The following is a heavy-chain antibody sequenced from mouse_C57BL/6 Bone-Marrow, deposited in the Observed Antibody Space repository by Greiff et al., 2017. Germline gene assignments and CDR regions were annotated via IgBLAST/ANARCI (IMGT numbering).Heavy chain of an antibody. V-gene: IGHV5-6*02. CDR2: ISSGGSYT. CDR3: ARQETPDYYIDY. CDR1: GFSFSSYG. Sequence: DVKLVESGGDLVKPGGSLKLSCAASGFSFSSYGMSWVRQTPDKRLEWVATISSGGSYTYYPDSVKGLFTISRDNANNTLYLQMSSLKSEDTAMYYCARQETPDYYIDYWGQGTPLTVSS. J-gene: IGHJ2*01.